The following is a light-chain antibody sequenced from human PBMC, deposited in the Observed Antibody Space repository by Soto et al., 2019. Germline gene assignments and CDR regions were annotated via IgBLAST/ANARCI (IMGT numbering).Light chain of an antibody. V-gene: IGLV2-14*01. CDR1: SSDVGAHKH. J-gene: IGLJ3*02. Sequence: QSALTQPASVSGSPGQSITISCTGTSSDVGAHKHVSWYQQHPGEAPKLMIYEVSNRPSGVSNRFSGSKSGNTASLSISGLQTEDEGDYYCESYSTTTTHWVFGGGTKLTVL. CDR3: ESYSTTTTHWV. CDR2: EVS.